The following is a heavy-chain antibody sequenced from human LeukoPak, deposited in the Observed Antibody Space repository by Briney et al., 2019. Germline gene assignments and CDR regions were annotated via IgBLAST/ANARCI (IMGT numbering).Heavy chain of an antibody. CDR3: AREVADYDYVWGSYRHNWFDP. CDR1: GGTSSSYA. J-gene: IGHJ5*02. V-gene: IGHV1-69*06. CDR2: IIPIFGTA. D-gene: IGHD3-16*02. Sequence: ASVKVSCKASGGTSSSYAISWVRQAPGQGLEWMGGIIPIFGTANYAQKFQGRVTITADKSTSTAYMELSSLRSEDTAVYYCAREVADYDYVWGSYRHNWFDPWGQGTLVTVSS.